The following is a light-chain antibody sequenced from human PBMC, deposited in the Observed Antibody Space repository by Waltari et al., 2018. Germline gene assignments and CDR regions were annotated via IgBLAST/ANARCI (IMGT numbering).Light chain of an antibody. V-gene: IGKV4-1*01. J-gene: IGKJ4*01. CDR1: QSLLYRSNNKNY. Sequence: DIVMTQSPDSLAVSLGERATINCKSSQSLLYRSNNKNYLAWYQQKPGQPPRLLIYWASTRESGVPDRFSGSESGTDFTLTISSLQAEDVAVYYCQQYSSIPITFGGGTKVEN. CDR2: WAS. CDR3: QQYSSIPIT.